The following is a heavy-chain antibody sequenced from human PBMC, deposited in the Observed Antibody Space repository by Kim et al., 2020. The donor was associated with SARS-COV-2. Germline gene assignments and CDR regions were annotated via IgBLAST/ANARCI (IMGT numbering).Heavy chain of an antibody. CDR2: INPYNGAT. J-gene: IGHJ6*02. V-gene: IGHV1-18*01. CDR1: GYTFTGYG. Sequence: ASVKVSCKASGYTFTGYGISWVRQAPGQGLEWMGWINPYNGATYYAQKIQGRVNMTTDTSTGTAYMELRSLRFDDTAIYYCARRLTAVTPYYGMDVWGQGTTVTVSS. CDR3: ARRLTAVTPYYGMDV. D-gene: IGHD2-15*01.